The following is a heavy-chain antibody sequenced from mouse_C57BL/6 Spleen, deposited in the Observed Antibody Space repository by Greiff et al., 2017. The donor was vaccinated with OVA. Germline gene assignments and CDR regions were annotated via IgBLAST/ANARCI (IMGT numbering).Heavy chain of an antibody. CDR1: GYTFTDYE. D-gene: IGHD2-4*01. J-gene: IGHJ3*01. Sequence: VQLQQSGAELVRPGASVTLSCKASGYTFTDYEMHWVKQTPVHGLEWIGAIDPETGGTAYNQKFKGKAILTAAKSSRTAYMELRSLTSEDSAVYYCTGGGYDYDEEAWFAYWGQGTLVTVSA. V-gene: IGHV1-15*01. CDR2: IDPETGGT. CDR3: TGGGYDYDEEAWFAY.